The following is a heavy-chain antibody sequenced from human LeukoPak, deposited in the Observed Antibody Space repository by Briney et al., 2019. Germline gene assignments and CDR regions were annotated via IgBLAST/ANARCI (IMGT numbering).Heavy chain of an antibody. J-gene: IGHJ4*02. V-gene: IGHV3-30-3*01. Sequence: GGSLRLYCAASGFTFSSYAMHWVRQAPGKGLEWVAVISYDGSNKYYADSVKGRFTISRDNSKNTLYLQMNSLRAEDTAVYYCARFSDSSSFDYWGQGTLVTVSS. D-gene: IGHD6-13*01. CDR3: ARFSDSSSFDY. CDR2: ISYDGSNK. CDR1: GFTFSSYA.